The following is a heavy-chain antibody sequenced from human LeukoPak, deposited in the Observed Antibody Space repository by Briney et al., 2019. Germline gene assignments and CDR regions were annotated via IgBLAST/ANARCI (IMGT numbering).Heavy chain of an antibody. D-gene: IGHD6-19*01. CDR3: ATPGSSGWHSFDY. CDR2: ISYDGSNK. CDR1: GFSFSSYW. J-gene: IGHJ4*02. Sequence: PGGSLRLSCTASGFSFSSYWMSWVRQAPGKGLEWVAVISYDGSNKYYADSVKGRFTISRDNSKNTLYLQMNSLRAEDTAVYYCATPGSSGWHSFDYWGQGTLVTVSS. V-gene: IGHV3-30*03.